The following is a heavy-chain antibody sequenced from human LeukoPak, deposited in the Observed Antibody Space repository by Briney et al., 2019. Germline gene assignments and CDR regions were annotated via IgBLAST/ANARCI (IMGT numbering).Heavy chain of an antibody. D-gene: IGHD2-15*01. CDR3: ARDCSGGSCYRGGY. V-gene: IGHV3-69-1*01. J-gene: IGHJ4*02. CDR2: ISSSSYI. Sequence: PGGSLRLSCAASGFTFDDYGMSWVRQAPGKGLEWVSSISSSSYIYYADSVKGRFTISRDNAKNSLYLQMNSLRAEDTAVYYCARDCSGGSCYRGGYWGQGTLVTVPS. CDR1: GFTFDDYG.